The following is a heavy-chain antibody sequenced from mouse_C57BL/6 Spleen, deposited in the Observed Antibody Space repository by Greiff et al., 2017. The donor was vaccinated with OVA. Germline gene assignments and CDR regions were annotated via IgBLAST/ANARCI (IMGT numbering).Heavy chain of an antibody. CDR2: IYPGDGDT. J-gene: IGHJ4*01. Sequence: VQLQQSGAELVKPGASVKISCKASGYAFSSYWMNWVKQRPGKGLEWIGQIYPGDGDTNYNGKFKGKATLTADKSSSTAYMQLSSLTSEDSAVYFCARYYYGSSYVDYAMDYWGQGTSVTVSS. D-gene: IGHD1-1*01. CDR1: GYAFSSYW. CDR3: ARYYYGSSYVDYAMDY. V-gene: IGHV1-80*01.